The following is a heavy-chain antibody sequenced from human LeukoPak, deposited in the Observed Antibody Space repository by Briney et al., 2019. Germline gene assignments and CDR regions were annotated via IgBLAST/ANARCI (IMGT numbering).Heavy chain of an antibody. CDR2: VCYSGNT. CDR3: ARVGSGHFDF. CDR1: GGSTSSYY. D-gene: IGHD2-15*01. Sequence: SETLSLTCTVSGGSTSSYYWTWIRQPPGKGLEWIGYVCYSGNTNYNPSLKSRVTISVDTSKNQFSLNLTSVTAADTAVYYCARVGSGHFDFWGQGTLVTVSS. J-gene: IGHJ4*02. V-gene: IGHV4-59*01.